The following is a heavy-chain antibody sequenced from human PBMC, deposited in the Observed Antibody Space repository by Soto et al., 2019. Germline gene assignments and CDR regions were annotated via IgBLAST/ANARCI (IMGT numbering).Heavy chain of an antibody. V-gene: IGHV4-61*01. CDR1: GGSVSSGSYY. CDR3: ARSRFGTSDY. J-gene: IGHJ4*02. Sequence: SETLSLTCTVSGGSVSSGSYYWSWIRQPPGKGLEWIGYIYYSGSTNYNPSLKSRVTISVDTSKNQFSLKLSSVTAADTAVYYCARSRFGTSDYWGQGTLVTV. D-gene: IGHD3-3*01. CDR2: IYYSGST.